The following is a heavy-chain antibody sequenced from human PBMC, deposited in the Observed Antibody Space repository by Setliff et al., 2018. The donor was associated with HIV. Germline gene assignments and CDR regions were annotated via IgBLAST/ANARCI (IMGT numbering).Heavy chain of an antibody. D-gene: IGHD6-13*01. CDR1: GGSISTSSYY. V-gene: IGHV4-39*01. CDR2: IYYSGNT. J-gene: IGHJ6*03. CDR3: ARHRDPPGSRWIYYYYYMDL. Sequence: SETLSLTCTVSGGSISTSSYYWGWIRQSPGKGLEWIGSIYYSGNTYCKPSLNSRITISVDTSKNQVSLRLSSVAAADTAVYYCARHRDPPGSRWIYYYYYMDLWGEGTTVTVSS.